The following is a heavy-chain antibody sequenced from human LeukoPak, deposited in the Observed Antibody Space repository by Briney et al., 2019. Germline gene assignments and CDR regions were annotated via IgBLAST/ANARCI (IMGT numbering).Heavy chain of an antibody. CDR1: GFTFSSYA. Sequence: GGSLRLSCAASGFTFSSYAMSLVRQAPGKGLEWVSAISGSGGSTYYADSVKGRFTISRDNSKNTLYLQMNSLRAEDTAVYYCAKDGSGYYYDSSGYSDFDYWGQGTLVTVSS. J-gene: IGHJ4*02. CDR3: AKDGSGYYYDSSGYSDFDY. V-gene: IGHV3-23*01. D-gene: IGHD3-22*01. CDR2: ISGSGGST.